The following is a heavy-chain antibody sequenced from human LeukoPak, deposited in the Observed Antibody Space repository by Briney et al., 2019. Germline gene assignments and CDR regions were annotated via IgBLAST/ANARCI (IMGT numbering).Heavy chain of an antibody. CDR1: GGSFSGYY. CDR2: INHSGST. J-gene: IGHJ5*02. Sequence: SETLSLTCAVYGGSFSGYYWSWIRQPPGKGLEWIGEINHSGSTNYNPSLKSRVTISVDTSKNQFSLKLSSVTAADTAVYYCAREKGGGLRCMVRGVSSNWFDRWGQGTLVTVSS. V-gene: IGHV4-34*01. D-gene: IGHD3-10*01. CDR3: AREKGGGLRCMVRGVSSNWFDR.